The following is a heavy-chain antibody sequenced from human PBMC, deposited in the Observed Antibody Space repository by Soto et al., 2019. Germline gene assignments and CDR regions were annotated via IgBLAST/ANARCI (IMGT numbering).Heavy chain of an antibody. CDR2: IHHTGST. D-gene: IGHD3-22*01. V-gene: IGHV4-31*11. J-gene: IGHJ4*02. CDR3: ARAGTYYYDSRGAFDS. Sequence: LSLTCAVSGGSISSGRYYWSWIRQLSGKGLEWIGYIHHTGSTYYSPSLRSRVTLSVDTSKNQFSLRLSSVTAADTAVYYCARAGTYYYDSRGAFDSWGQGTLVTV. CDR1: GGSISSGRYY.